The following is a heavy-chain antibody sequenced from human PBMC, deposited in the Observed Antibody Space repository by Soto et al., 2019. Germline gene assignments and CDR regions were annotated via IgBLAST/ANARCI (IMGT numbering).Heavy chain of an antibody. J-gene: IGHJ5*02. V-gene: IGHV1-8*02. CDR2: MNPGSGKT. CDR1: GYTFINFD. D-gene: IGHD3-16*01. Sequence: ASVKVSCKASGYTFINFDISWVRQAAGQGPERLGWMNPGSGKTGYASKFQGRVAMTRDASTGTSHLELSSLTSDDTAVYYCARMASFGTLNWFDPWGQGTQVTVSS. CDR3: ARMASFGTLNWFDP.